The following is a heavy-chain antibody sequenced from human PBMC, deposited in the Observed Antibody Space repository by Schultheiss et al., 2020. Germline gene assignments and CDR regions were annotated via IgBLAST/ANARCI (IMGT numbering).Heavy chain of an antibody. CDR3: ARHLRIDYYDSSVGAFDI. V-gene: IGHV4-39*01. D-gene: IGHD3-22*01. CDR2: IYYSGST. CDR1: GGSISSSSYY. J-gene: IGHJ3*02. Sequence: SETLSLTCTVSGGSISSSSYYWGWIRQPPGKGLEWIGSIYYSGSTYYNPSLKSRVTISVDTSKNQFSLKLSSVTAADTAVYYCARHLRIDYYDSSVGAFDIWGKGTMVNVSS.